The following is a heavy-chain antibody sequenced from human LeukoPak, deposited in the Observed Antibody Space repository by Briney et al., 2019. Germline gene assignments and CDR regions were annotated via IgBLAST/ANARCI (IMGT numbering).Heavy chain of an antibody. V-gene: IGHV1-69*05. CDR1: GGTFSSYA. CDR2: IIPIFGTA. J-gene: IGHJ4*02. Sequence: ASVKVSCKASGGTFSSYAISWVRQAPGQGLEWMGRIIPIFGTANYAQKFQGRVTITTDESTSTAYMELSSLRSEDTAVCYCARDALIDYYDSGGPHDYWGQGTLVTVSS. CDR3: ARDALIDYYDSGGPHDY. D-gene: IGHD3-22*01.